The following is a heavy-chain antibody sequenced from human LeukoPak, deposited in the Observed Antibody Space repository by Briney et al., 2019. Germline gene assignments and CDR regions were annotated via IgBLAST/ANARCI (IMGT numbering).Heavy chain of an antibody. Sequence: ASVKVSCKASGYTFTSSAMHWVRQAPGQGLEWMGWISAYNGNTNYAQKLQGRVTMTTDTSTSTAYMELRSLRSDDTAVYYCARVGYYYDSSGLLDHAFDIWGQGTMVTVSS. CDR3: ARVGYYYDSSGLLDHAFDI. CDR2: ISAYNGNT. D-gene: IGHD3-22*01. V-gene: IGHV1-18*01. CDR1: GYTFTSSA. J-gene: IGHJ3*02.